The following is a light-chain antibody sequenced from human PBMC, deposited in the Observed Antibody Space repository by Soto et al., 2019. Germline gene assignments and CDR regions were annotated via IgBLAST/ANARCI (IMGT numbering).Light chain of an antibody. CDR2: AAS. J-gene: IGKJ4*01. V-gene: IGKV1-33*01. CDR1: QDISNY. Sequence: DIQMTQSPSSLSASVGDKVTITCQASQDISNYLNWYQHKPGKAPKLLIYAASTLETGVPSRFSGSGSGTDFTFAVSSLQPEDIATYYCQPSDNLPLTFGGGTKVQI. CDR3: QPSDNLPLT.